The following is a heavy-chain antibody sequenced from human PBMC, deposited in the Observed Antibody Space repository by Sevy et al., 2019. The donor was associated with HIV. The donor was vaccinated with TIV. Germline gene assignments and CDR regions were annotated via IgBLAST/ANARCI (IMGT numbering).Heavy chain of an antibody. V-gene: IGHV1-8*03. J-gene: IGHJ6*02. D-gene: IGHD3-3*01. CDR3: ARGLGYDFWSGYPLYYYYGMDV. CDR1: GYTVTSYD. Sequence: ASVKVSCKASGYTVTSYDINWVRQATGQGLEWMGWTNPNSGNTGYAQKFQGRVTITRNTSISTAYMELSSLRSEDTAVYYCARGLGYDFWSGYPLYYYYGMDVWGQGTTVTVSS. CDR2: TNPNSGNT.